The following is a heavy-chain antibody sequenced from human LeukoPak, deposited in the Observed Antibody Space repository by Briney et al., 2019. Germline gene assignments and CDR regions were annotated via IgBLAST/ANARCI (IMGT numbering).Heavy chain of an antibody. CDR1: GGSISSYY. CDR3: ARAREEYYYGSGSYGFDP. Sequence: SETLSLTCTVSGGSISSYYWSWIRQPAGKGLEWIGRIYTSGSTNYNPSLESRVTMSVDTSKNQFSLKLSSVTAADTAVYYCARAREEYYYGSGSYGFDPWGQGTLVTVSS. D-gene: IGHD3-10*01. J-gene: IGHJ5*02. V-gene: IGHV4-4*07. CDR2: IYTSGST.